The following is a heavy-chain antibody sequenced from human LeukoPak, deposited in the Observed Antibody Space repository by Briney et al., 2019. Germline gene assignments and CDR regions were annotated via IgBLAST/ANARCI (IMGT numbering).Heavy chain of an antibody. D-gene: IGHD2-2*02. CDR1: GGSISSGDYY. Sequence: SQTLSLTCTVSGGSISSGDYYWSWIRQPPGKGLEWIGYIYYSGSTYYNPSLKSRVTISVGTSKNQFSLKLSSVTAADTAVYYCARESVICSSTSCYIAWGQGTLVTVSS. CDR3: ARESVICSSTSCYIA. V-gene: IGHV4-30-4*01. CDR2: IYYSGST. J-gene: IGHJ4*02.